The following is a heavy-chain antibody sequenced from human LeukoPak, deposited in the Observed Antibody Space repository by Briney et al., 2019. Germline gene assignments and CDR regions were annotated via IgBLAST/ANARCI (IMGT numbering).Heavy chain of an antibody. J-gene: IGHJ3*02. Sequence: GGSLRLSCAASGFTFSSYWMSWVRQAPGKGLEWVANIKQDGSEKYYVDSVKGRFTISRDNAKNSLYLQMNSPRAEDTAVYYCARGRSSSWHDAFDIWGQGTMVTVSS. D-gene: IGHD6-13*01. V-gene: IGHV3-7*01. CDR3: ARGRSSSWHDAFDI. CDR1: GFTFSSYW. CDR2: IKQDGSEK.